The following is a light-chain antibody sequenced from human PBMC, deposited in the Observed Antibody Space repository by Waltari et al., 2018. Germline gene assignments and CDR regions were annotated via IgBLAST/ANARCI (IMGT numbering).Light chain of an antibody. CDR2: DAS. V-gene: IGKV3-11*01. CDR3: QQRSNWPLT. Sequence: EIVLTQSPATLSLSPGERVTLSCRASQNIRSYLAWYQQKHGQAPRRLIYDASNRATGIPARFSGSGSETDFTLTISSLEPEDFAVYYCQQRSNWPLTFGGGTKVEIK. J-gene: IGKJ4*01. CDR1: QNIRSY.